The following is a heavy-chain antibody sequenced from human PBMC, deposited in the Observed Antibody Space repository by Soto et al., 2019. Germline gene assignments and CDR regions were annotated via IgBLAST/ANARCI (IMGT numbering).Heavy chain of an antibody. Sequence: EVQLLESGGGLVQPGGSLRLSCETSGFSFNTSAMTWVRPAPGMGLEWVAVSNYSGRTRFHAQSVKGRFTITRDNSRNTVFLQMDSLRAEDTAVYYCVKQRGSGKTYYYNMDVWGLGTTVIVSS. CDR3: VKQRGSGKTYYYNMDV. D-gene: IGHD3-10*01. V-gene: IGHV3-23*01. J-gene: IGHJ6*02. CDR1: GFSFNTSA. CDR2: SNYSGRTR.